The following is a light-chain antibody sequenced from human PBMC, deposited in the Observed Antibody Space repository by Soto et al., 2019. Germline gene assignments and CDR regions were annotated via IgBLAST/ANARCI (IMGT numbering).Light chain of an antibody. V-gene: IGLV2-14*03. CDR1: SRDVGGYNY. Sequence: QSALTQPASVSGSPGQSVTISCTGTSRDVGGYNYVSWYQQHPGKAPKLLIYDVSHRPSVVSNRFSGSKSGNTASLAISGLQAEDEDDYYCSSYTSTNTLVIFGGGTKLTVL. CDR3: SSYTSTNTLVI. J-gene: IGLJ2*01. CDR2: DVS.